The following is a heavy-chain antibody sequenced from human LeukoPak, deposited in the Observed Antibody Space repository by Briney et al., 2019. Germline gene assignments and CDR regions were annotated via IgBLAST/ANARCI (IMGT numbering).Heavy chain of an antibody. D-gene: IGHD5-12*01. V-gene: IGHV6-1*01. CDR1: GDSVSSNSAA. J-gene: IGHJ2*01. Sequence: QTLSLTCAISGDSVSSNSAAWNWIRQSPSRGLEWLGRTYYRSKWYNDYAVSVKSRITINPDTSRNQFSLQLNSVTPEDTAVYYCARGDGYNSVWYFDLWGRGTLVTVSS. CDR2: TYYRSKWYN. CDR3: ARGDGYNSVWYFDL.